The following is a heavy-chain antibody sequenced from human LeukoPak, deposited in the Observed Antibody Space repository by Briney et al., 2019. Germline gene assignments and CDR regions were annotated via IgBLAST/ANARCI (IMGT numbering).Heavy chain of an antibody. CDR2: ISSGSGYI. D-gene: IGHD4-23*01. J-gene: IGHJ5*02. CDR3: ARDSATVVIRSNWFDP. V-gene: IGHV3-21*01. Sequence: GGALRLSFAASGFTFITYSLNLVRPAPGEGVGGGSFISSGSGYIYYADSVKGRFTVSRDNAKNSLYLQMNSLRAEDTAVYYCARDSATVVIRSNWFDPWGQGTLVTVSS. CDR1: GFTFITYS.